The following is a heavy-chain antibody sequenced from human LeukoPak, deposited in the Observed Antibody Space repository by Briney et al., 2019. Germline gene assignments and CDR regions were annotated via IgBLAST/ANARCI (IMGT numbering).Heavy chain of an antibody. CDR1: GFTVNSNY. J-gene: IGHJ4*02. CDR3: ARGFGGGTTGGYDY. V-gene: IGHV3-66*01. CDR2: IKSGGAT. D-gene: IGHD1-26*01. Sequence: PGGSLRLSCAASGFTVNSNYMNWVRQAPGQGLEWVSVIKSGGATCYADSVKGRITVTRDNSKNTLHLQMNSLRAEDTAIYFCARGFGGGTTGGYDYWGQGTLVTVSS.